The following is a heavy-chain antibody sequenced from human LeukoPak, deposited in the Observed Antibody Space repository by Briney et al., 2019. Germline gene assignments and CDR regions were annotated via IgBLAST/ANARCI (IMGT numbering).Heavy chain of an antibody. D-gene: IGHD6-13*01. CDR2: ISSNGGST. CDR3: ASSIAAADPLDYYYGMDV. Sequence: GGSLRLSCAASGFTFSSYAMHWVRQAPGKGLEYVSAISSNGGSTYCANSVKGRFTISRDNSKNTLYLQMGSLRAEDMAVYYCASSIAAADPLDYYYGMDVWGQGTTVTVSS. CDR1: GFTFSSYA. V-gene: IGHV3-64*01. J-gene: IGHJ6*02.